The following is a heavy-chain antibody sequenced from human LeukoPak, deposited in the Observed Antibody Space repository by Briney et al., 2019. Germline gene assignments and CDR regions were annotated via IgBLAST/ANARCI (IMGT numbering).Heavy chain of an antibody. V-gene: IGHV3-7*01. CDR2: IQEDGSEK. CDR3: AREERSSWYRPRSYSYNYNNYMDV. Sequence: GGSLRLSCAASGLTFRNYWMTWVRQAPGKGLEWVANIQEDGSEKYYVDSVKGRFTISRDNAQNSLYLQMNSLRVEDTAVYYCAREERSSWYRPRSYSYNYNNYMDVWGKGTSVTVSS. CDR1: GLTFRNYW. D-gene: IGHD6-13*01. J-gene: IGHJ6*03.